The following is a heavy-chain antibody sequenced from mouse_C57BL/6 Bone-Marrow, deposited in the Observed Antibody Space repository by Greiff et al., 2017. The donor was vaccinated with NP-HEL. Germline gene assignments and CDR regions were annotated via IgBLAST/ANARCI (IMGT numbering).Heavy chain of an antibody. CDR1: GFTFSSYA. CDR2: ISDGGSYT. D-gene: IGHD4-1*01. Sequence: EVKVEESGGGLVKPGGSLKLSCAASGFTFSSYAMSWVRQTPEKRLEWVATISDGGSYTYYPDNVKGRFTISRDNAKNNLYLQMSHLKSEDTAMYYCARDEGTGTTLFAYWGQGTLVTVSA. V-gene: IGHV5-4*01. J-gene: IGHJ3*01. CDR3: ARDEGTGTTLFAY.